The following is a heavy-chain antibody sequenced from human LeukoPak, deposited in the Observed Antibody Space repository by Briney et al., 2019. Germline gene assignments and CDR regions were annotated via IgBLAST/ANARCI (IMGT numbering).Heavy chain of an antibody. Sequence: GGSLTLSCVDSGITFSTYWMSWVRQAPGKGLEWVANIKEDGSRKYHVDSVKGRFTISRDNAKNSLYLQMNSLRAEDTAVYYCARFITVVTSGALDVWGQGTVVTVSS. CDR2: IKEDGSRK. V-gene: IGHV3-7*05. CDR3: ARFITVVTSGALDV. CDR1: GITFSTYW. D-gene: IGHD4-23*01. J-gene: IGHJ3*01.